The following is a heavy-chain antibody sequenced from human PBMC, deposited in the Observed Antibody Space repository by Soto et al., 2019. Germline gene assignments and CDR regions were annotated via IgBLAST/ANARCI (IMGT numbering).Heavy chain of an antibody. Sequence: QVQLQESGPGLVKASETLTLTCTVSGGSISSYHWSWIRQPPGKGLEWSGHIYYSWSTKYNPSRSSPFTMSVDKAKNQFSLRLKSVTAADTAVYWCAGDYYYDNSGNPGAYYYGMDVWGQGTTVTVSS. CDR2: IYYSWST. D-gene: IGHD3-22*01. CDR1: GGSISSYH. CDR3: AGDYYYDNSGNPGAYYYGMDV. J-gene: IGHJ6*02. V-gene: IGHV4-59*01.